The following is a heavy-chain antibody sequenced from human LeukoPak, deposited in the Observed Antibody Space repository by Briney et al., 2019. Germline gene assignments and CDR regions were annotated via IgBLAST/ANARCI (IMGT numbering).Heavy chain of an antibody. D-gene: IGHD3-22*01. V-gene: IGHV4-59*08. CDR2: IFYTGKS. Sequence: SETLSLTCTVSGGSINNDYWSWIRQSPGKGLEWIGFIFYTGKSKYNPSLKSRVTVSVDTSKNQFSLNLSSVTAADTAVYYCARRAYYYDTNGYYWVYFDSWGQGALVTVSS. CDR3: ARRAYYYDTNGYYWVYFDS. J-gene: IGHJ4*02. CDR1: GGSINNDY.